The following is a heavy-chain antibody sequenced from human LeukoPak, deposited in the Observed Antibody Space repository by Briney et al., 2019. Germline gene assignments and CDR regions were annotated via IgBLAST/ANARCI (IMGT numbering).Heavy chain of an antibody. V-gene: IGHV4-34*01. Sequence: PSETLSLTCAVYGGSFSGYYWSWIRQPPGKGLEWIGEINHSGSTYYSPSLKSRVTISIDTSKNQFSLKLSSVTAADTAVYYRARVPIPGWFDPWGQGALVTVSS. CDR2: INHSGST. CDR3: ARVPIPGWFDP. J-gene: IGHJ5*02. CDR1: GGSFSGYY. D-gene: IGHD2-21*01.